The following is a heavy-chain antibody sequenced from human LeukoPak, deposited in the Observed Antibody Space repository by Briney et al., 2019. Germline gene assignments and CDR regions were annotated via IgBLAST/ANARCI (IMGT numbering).Heavy chain of an antibody. CDR2: INTSGGST. V-gene: IGHV1-46*01. J-gene: IGHJ4*02. D-gene: IGHD2-15*01. CDR3: ARDYCSGGSCYPHRNYYFDY. Sequence: ASVKVSCKASGYTFTSYYMHWVRQAPGQGLEWMGIINTSGGSTSYAQKFQGRVTMTRDTSTSTVYMELSSLRSEDTAVYYCARDYCSGGSCYPHRNYYFDYWGQGTLVTVSS. CDR1: GYTFTSYY.